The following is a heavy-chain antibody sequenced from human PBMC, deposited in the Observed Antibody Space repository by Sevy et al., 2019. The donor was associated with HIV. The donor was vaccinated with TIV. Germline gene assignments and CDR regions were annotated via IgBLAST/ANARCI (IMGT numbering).Heavy chain of an antibody. CDR1: GFTFSDHY. V-gene: IGHV3-72*01. D-gene: IGHD6-13*01. CDR3: ATHAGIAAAGRVFDY. CDR2: TRNKADGYTT. Sequence: GGSLRLSCVASGFTFSDHYMECVRQAPGKGLEWVGRTRNKADGYTTEYAASVKGRFTISRDDSKNSLYVQMNSLKTEDTAVYYCATHAGIAAAGRVFDYWGQRTLVTVSS. J-gene: IGHJ4*02.